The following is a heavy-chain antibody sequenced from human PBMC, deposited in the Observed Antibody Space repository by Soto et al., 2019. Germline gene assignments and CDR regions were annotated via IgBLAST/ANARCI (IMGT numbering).Heavy chain of an antibody. J-gene: IGHJ4*02. V-gene: IGHV3-23*01. CDR1: GFTFSSYA. Sequence: EVQLLESGGGLVQPGGSLRLSCAASGFTFSSYAMTWVRQAPGKGLEWVSAISGSGGSTYYADSVKGRFIISRDNSKNTLYLQMNSLRAEDTAVYYCAKAEGPVCYQLLAVWGQGTLVTVSS. D-gene: IGHD2-2*01. CDR3: AKAEGPVCYQLLAV. CDR2: ISGSGGST.